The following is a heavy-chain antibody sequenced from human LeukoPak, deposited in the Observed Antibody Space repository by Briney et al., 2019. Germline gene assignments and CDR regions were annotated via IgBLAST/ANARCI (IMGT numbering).Heavy chain of an antibody. J-gene: IGHJ3*02. Sequence: SETLSLTCSVSGGSLSRYYWNWIRQPPGKGLELIGYIYYSGDTKYNPSLKGRVSFSIDTSKNQLSLKLTSVTAADTAVYYCARGAVTAFDGFHIWGQGTMVTVS. D-gene: IGHD2-21*02. CDR1: GGSLSRYY. V-gene: IGHV4-59*01. CDR2: IYYSGDT. CDR3: ARGAVTAFDGFHI.